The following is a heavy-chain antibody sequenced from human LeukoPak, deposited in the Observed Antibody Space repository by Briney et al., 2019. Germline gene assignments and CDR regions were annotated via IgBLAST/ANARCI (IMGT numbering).Heavy chain of an antibody. CDR3: ARGQAIRYFDWSQDY. CDR2: IIPIFGTA. V-gene: IGHV1-69*13. CDR1: GYTFTGYY. Sequence: SVKVSCKASGYTFTGYYMHWVRQAPGQGLEWMGGIIPIFGTANYAQKFQGRVTITADESTSTAYMELSSLRSEDTAVYYCARGQAIRYFDWSQDYWGQGTLVTVSS. J-gene: IGHJ4*02. D-gene: IGHD3-9*01.